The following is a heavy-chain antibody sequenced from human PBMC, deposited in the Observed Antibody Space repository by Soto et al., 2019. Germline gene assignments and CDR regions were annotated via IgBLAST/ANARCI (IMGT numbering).Heavy chain of an antibody. CDR3: AKAHQVTIFGVVSPFGY. J-gene: IGHJ4*02. V-gene: IGHV3-23*01. CDR1: GFTFSSYA. CDR2: ISGSGGST. D-gene: IGHD3-3*01. Sequence: LSLSCAASGFTFSSYAMSWVRQAPGKGLEWVSAISGSGGSTYYADSVKGRFTISRDNSKNTLYLQMNSLRAEDTAVYYCAKAHQVTIFGVVSPFGYWGQGTLVTVSS.